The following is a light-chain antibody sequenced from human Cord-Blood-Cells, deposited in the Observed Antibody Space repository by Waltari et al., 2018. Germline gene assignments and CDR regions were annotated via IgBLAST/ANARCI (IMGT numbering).Light chain of an antibody. J-gene: IGKJ4*01. V-gene: IGKV1-33*01. Sequence: DIQMTQSPSSLSASVGARVTITCQASQDISNYLNWYQQKPRKAPKLLIYDASNLETGVPSRFSGSGSGTDFTFTISSLQPEDIATYYCQQYDNLPRTFGGGTKVEIK. CDR1: QDISNY. CDR2: DAS. CDR3: QQYDNLPRT.